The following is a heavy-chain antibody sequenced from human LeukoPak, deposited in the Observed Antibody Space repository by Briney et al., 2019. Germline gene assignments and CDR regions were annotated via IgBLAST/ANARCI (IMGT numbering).Heavy chain of an antibody. J-gene: IGHJ5*02. V-gene: IGHV1-18*01. CDR1: RYTFTSDG. D-gene: IGHD3-3*01. CDR2: ISADNGNT. CDR3: ARVTKAMGHLXWXXXXWFDP. Sequence: ASVKVSCKASRYTFTSDGISWVRHAPGQGLEWMGWISADNGNTNYAQKLQGRVTMTTDTSTSTAYMELRSLRSDDTAVYYCARVTKAMGHLXWXXXXWFDPRGHGXLVTVS.